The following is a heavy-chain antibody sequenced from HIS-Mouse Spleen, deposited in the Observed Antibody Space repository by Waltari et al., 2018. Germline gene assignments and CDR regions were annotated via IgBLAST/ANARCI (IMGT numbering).Heavy chain of an antibody. J-gene: IGHJ4*02. V-gene: IGHV2-70*15. Sequence: QVTLRQSGPALVKPTQTLTLTCIFAGFSRSTSGKCVSWIRQPPGKALEWLARIDWDDDKYYNTSLKTRLTISRDTSKNQVVLTMTNMDPLDTATYYCARIAEGYTSGWYAFDYWGQGTLVTVSS. D-gene: IGHD6-19*01. CDR1: GFSRSTSGKC. CDR3: ARIAEGYTSGWYAFDY. CDR2: IDWDDDK.